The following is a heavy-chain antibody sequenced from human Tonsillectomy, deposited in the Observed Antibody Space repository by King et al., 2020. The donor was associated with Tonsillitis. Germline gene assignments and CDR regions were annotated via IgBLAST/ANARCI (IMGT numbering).Heavy chain of an antibody. CDR1: GFTFDDYA. J-gene: IGHJ6*02. CDR3: AKDWGYYYDGMDG. D-gene: IGHD3-16*01. V-gene: IGHV3-9*01. CDR2: ISWNSGSI. Sequence: VQLVESGGGLVQPGRSLRLSCAASGFTFDDYAMHWVRQVPGKGLEWVSGISWNSGSIGYADSVKGRFTISRDNAKNSLYLQMNSLRAEDTALYYCAKDWGYYYDGMDGWGQGTTVTVSS.